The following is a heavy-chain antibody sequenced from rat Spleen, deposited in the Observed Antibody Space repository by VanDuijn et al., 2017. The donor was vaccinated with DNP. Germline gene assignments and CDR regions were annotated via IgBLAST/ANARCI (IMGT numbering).Heavy chain of an antibody. J-gene: IGHJ2*01. D-gene: IGHD1-7*01. Sequence: EVQLQESGSGLVKPSQSLSLTCSVTGYSITSNYWGWIRKFPGNKMEYIGHISYSGSTNYNPSLRRRIPITRDTSKNHFFLHLNSVTIEDTATYYCAIWTRYFDYWGQGVMVTVSS. CDR3: AIWTRYFDY. CDR2: ISYSGST. V-gene: IGHV3-1*01. CDR1: GYSITSNY.